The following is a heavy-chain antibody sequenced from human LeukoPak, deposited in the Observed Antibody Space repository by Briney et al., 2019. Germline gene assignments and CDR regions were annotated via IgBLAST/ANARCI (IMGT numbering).Heavy chain of an antibody. V-gene: IGHV1-18*01. CDR3: ARSAVAGTLSAYYFHY. CDR2: ISAYNGNT. J-gene: IGHJ4*02. Sequence: ASVKVSFKASGYTFTTYDISWVRQAPGRGLEWMGWISAYNGNTNYAQKLQGRVTMTTDTSTSTAYMELRSLRSDDTAVYYCARSAVAGTLSAYYFHYWGQGTLVTVSS. CDR1: GYTFTTYD. D-gene: IGHD6-19*01.